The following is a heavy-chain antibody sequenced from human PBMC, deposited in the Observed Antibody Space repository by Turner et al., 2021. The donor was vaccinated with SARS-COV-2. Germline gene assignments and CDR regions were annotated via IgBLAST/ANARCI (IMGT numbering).Heavy chain of an antibody. Sequence: QLRLQESRPGLVKPSETLSLSCTVSGGSISSSSYYWGWIRQPPGKWLEWIGSSYDTASTYYTPSLKTRVTISVDTSKRQFSLKLRSVTDADTSVYYCARRQRGYPYDTPFDPWGQGTLVTVSS. CDR1: GGSISSSSYY. CDR2: SYDTAST. D-gene: IGHD3-22*01. V-gene: IGHV4-39*01. CDR3: ARRQRGYPYDTPFDP. J-gene: IGHJ5*02.